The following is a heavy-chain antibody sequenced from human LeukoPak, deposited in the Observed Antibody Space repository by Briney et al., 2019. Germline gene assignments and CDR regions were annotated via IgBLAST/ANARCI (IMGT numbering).Heavy chain of an antibody. J-gene: IGHJ4*02. Sequence: PGRSLRLSCAASGFTFNIHAMHWVRQAPGKGLEWVAVISYDGSKTYYADSVKGRFTISRDNSKNTLYLQMNSLRAEDTALYYCARTMYITGSSDFDYWGQGTLVTVSS. CDR1: GFTFNIHA. CDR2: ISYDGSKT. D-gene: IGHD1-26*01. V-gene: IGHV3-30-3*01. CDR3: ARTMYITGSSDFDY.